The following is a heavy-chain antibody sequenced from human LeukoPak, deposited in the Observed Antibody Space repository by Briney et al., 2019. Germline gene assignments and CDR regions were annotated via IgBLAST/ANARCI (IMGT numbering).Heavy chain of an antibody. V-gene: IGHV1-46*01. Sequence: ASVNVSCKASGYTFTSYYMHWVRQAPGQGLEWMGIINPSGGSTSYAQKFQGRVTMTRDTSTSTVYMELSSLRSEDTAVYYCASDYPGIAAAGTHAFDIWGQGTMVTVSS. J-gene: IGHJ3*02. CDR3: ASDYPGIAAAGTHAFDI. CDR2: INPSGGST. D-gene: IGHD6-13*01. CDR1: GYTFTSYY.